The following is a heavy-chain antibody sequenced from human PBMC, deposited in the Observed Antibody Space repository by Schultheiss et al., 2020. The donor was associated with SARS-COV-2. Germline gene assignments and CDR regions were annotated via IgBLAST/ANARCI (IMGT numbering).Heavy chain of an antibody. Sequence: GGSLRLSCAASGFTFSSYGMHWVRQAPGKGLEWVAVIWYDGSNKYYADSVKGRFTISRDNSKNTLYLQMNSLRAEDTAVYYCLVATIRGGFDYWGQGTLVTVSS. CDR1: GFTFSSYG. D-gene: IGHD5-12*01. J-gene: IGHJ4*02. CDR3: LVATIRGGFDY. CDR2: IWYDGSNK. V-gene: IGHV3-33*01.